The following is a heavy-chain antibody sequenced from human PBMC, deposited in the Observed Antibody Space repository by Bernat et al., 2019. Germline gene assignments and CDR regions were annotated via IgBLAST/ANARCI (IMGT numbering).Heavy chain of an antibody. CDR1: GFTFGTYS. CDR3: ASGSMGVPTAPMYYFDY. J-gene: IGHJ4*02. CDR2: ISSSSIYI. Sequence: EVQLVESGGGLVKPGGSLRLSCADSGFTFGTYSMNWVRQAPGKGLEWVSSISSSSIYIYYADSVKGRFTISRDNAQNSLYLQMNSLRAEDTAVYYCASGSMGVPTAPMYYFDYWGQGTLVTVSS. V-gene: IGHV3-21*01. D-gene: IGHD2-2*01.